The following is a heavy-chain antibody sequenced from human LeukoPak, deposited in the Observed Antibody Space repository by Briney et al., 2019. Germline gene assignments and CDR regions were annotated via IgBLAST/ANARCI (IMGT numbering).Heavy chain of an antibody. J-gene: IGHJ3*02. CDR1: GGSFSGYY. Sequence: SETPSLTCAVYGGSFSGYYWSWIRQPPGKGLEWIGEINHSGSTNYNPSLKSRVTISVDTSKNQFSLKLSSVTAADTAVYYCAKNGGGSGSYFYGAFDIWGQGTMVTVSS. D-gene: IGHD3-10*01. V-gene: IGHV4-34*01. CDR3: AKNGGGSGSYFYGAFDI. CDR2: INHSGST.